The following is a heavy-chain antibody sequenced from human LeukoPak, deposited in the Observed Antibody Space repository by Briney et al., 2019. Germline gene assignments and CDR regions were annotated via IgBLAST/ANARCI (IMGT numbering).Heavy chain of an antibody. J-gene: IGHJ6*02. Sequence: SETLSLTCAVYGGSFSGYYWSWIRQPPGKGLEWIGRIYTSGSTNYNPSLKSRVTMSVDTSKNQFSLKLSSVTAADTAVYYCARDSDYYYGMDVWGQGTTVTVSS. CDR2: IYTSGST. CDR1: GGSFSGYY. CDR3: ARDSDYYYGMDV. V-gene: IGHV4-4*07.